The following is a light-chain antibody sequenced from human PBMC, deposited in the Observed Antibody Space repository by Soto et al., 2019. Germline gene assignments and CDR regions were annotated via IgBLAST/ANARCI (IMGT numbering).Light chain of an antibody. CDR2: GAS. J-gene: IGKJ4*01. CDR1: QSVSSSY. V-gene: IGKV3-20*01. Sequence: EIVLTQSPGTLSLSPGERATLSCRASQSVSSSYLAWYQQKPGQAPRLLIYGASSRATGIPDRFSGSGSGTDFTLTISRLESEDFAVYYWQQYGSSPPRLTFGGGTKVEIK. CDR3: QQYGSSPPRLT.